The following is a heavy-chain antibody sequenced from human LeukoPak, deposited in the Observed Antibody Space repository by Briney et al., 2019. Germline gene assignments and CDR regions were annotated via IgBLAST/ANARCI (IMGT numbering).Heavy chain of an antibody. CDR1: GGTFSSYA. V-gene: IGHV1-69*13. Sequence: SVKVSCKASGGTFSSYAISWVRQAPGQGPEWMGGIIPIFGTANYAQKFQGRVTITADESTSTAYMELSSLRSEDTAVYYCARVPSPYCSSTSCHNWFDPWGQGTLVTVSS. J-gene: IGHJ5*02. CDR2: IIPIFGTA. D-gene: IGHD2-2*01. CDR3: ARVPSPYCSSTSCHNWFDP.